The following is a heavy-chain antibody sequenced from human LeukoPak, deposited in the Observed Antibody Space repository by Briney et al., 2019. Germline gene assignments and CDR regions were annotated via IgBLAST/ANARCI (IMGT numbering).Heavy chain of an antibody. CDR3: ARDRWGGSSWYVPPDY. V-gene: IGHV1-69*13. CDR1: GGTFSSYA. Sequence: ASVKVSCKASGGTFSSYAISWVRQAPGQGLEWMGGIIPIFGTANHAQKFQGRVTITADESTSTAYMELSSLRSEDTAVYYCARDRWGGSSWYVPPDYWGQGTLVTVSS. J-gene: IGHJ4*02. D-gene: IGHD6-13*01. CDR2: IIPIFGTA.